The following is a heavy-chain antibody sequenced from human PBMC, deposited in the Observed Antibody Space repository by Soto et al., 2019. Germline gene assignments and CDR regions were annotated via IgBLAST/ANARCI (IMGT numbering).Heavy chain of an antibody. CDR3: ARGGYYDSSGARNYHYYGMDV. CDR2: ISAYNGNT. CDR1: GYTFTSYG. Sequence: GASVKVSCKASGYTFTSYGISWVRQAPGLRLKWMGWISAYNGNTNYAQKLQGRVTMTTDTSTRTAYMDIRGLRSDDTAIYYCARGGYYDSSGARNYHYYGMDVWGQGTTVTVSS. J-gene: IGHJ6*02. V-gene: IGHV1-18*01. D-gene: IGHD3-22*01.